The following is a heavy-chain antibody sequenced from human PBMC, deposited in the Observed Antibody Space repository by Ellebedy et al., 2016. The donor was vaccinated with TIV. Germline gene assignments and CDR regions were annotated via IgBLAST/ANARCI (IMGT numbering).Heavy chain of an antibody. CDR3: ARGWFGEWGPTSFDY. CDR2: ISSSSSYT. CDR1: GFTFSDYY. J-gene: IGHJ4*02. Sequence: GESLKISXAASGFTFSDYYMSWIRQAPGKGLEWVSYISSSSSYTNYADSVKGRFTISRDNAKNSLYLQMNSLRAEDTAVYYCARGWFGEWGPTSFDYWGQGTLVTVSS. D-gene: IGHD3-10*01. V-gene: IGHV3-11*05.